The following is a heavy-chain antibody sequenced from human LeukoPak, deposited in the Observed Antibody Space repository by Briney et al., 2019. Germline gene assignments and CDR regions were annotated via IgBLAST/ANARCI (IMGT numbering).Heavy chain of an antibody. D-gene: IGHD3-3*01. CDR2: ISGSGGST. J-gene: IGHJ3*01. CDR3: TKGKSGYGSSLIWHL. V-gene: IGHV3-23*01. Sequence: PGGSLRLSCAASGFTFSSYSMSWVRQAPGKGLEGVSAISGSGGSTYYADSVKGRFTISRDNAKNTLYLQMNSLSAADTDVYYCTKGKSGYGSSLIWHLGGQGTVDSVSS. CDR1: GFTFSSYS.